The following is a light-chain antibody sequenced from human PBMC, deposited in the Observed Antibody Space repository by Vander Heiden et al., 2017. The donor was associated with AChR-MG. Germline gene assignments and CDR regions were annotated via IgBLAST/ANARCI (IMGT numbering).Light chain of an antibody. CDR1: QSVSSN. CDR2: GAS. CDR3: QQDKNWPPRT. V-gene: IGKV3-15*01. J-gene: IGKJ2*01. Sequence: EIVMTQSPATLSVSPGERATLSCRASQSVSSNLAWYQQKPGQAPRLLIYGASTRATGIPARFSGSGYGTEFTLTISSLQSEDFAVYYCQQDKNWPPRTFGQGTKLEIK.